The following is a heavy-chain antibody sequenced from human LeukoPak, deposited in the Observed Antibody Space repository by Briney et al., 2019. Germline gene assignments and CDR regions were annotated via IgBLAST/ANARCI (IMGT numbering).Heavy chain of an antibody. D-gene: IGHD3-10*01. CDR1: GVSFSGYY. CDR2: INHSGST. CDR3: ARRPPSYSDNSGTYYLGGFDY. V-gene: IGHV4-34*01. J-gene: IGHJ4*02. Sequence: SETLSLTCAVYGVSFSGYYWSWIRQPPGKGLEWIGEINHSGSTNYNPSLKSRVTISVDTSKNQFSLNLNSVTAADTAVYYCARRPPSYSDNSGTYYLGGFDYWGQGTLVTVSS.